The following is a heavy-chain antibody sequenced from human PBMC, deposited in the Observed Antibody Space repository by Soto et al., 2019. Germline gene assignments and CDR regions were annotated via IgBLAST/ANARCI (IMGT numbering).Heavy chain of an antibody. J-gene: IGHJ5*02. CDR2: ISGSGGST. D-gene: IGHD6-19*01. Sequence: PGGSLRLSCAASGFTFSSYAMSWVRQAPGKGLEWVSAISGSGGSTYYADYVKGRFTISRDNSKNTLYLQMNSLRAEDTAVYYCAKDSSGWPNNWFDPWGQGTLVTVSS. V-gene: IGHV3-23*01. CDR1: GFTFSSYA. CDR3: AKDSSGWPNNWFDP.